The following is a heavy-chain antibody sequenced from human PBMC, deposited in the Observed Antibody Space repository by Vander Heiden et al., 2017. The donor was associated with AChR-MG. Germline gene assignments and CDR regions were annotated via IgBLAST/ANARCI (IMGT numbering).Heavy chain of an antibody. D-gene: IGHD3-3*01. CDR2: INHSGST. CDR3: ARGYYDFWSGYYYYYYYGMDV. J-gene: IGHJ6*02. CDR1: GGSFSGYY. Sequence: QVQLQQWGAGLLKPSETLSLTCAVYGGSFSGYYWSGIRRPPGKGLEWIGEINHSGSTNYNPSLKSRVTIAVDTSKNQFSLKLSSVTAADTAVYYCARGYYDFWSGYYYYYYYGMDVWGQGTTVTVSS. V-gene: IGHV4-34*01.